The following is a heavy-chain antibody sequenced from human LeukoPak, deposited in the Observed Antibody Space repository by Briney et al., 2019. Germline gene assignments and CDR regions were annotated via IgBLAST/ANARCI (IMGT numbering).Heavy chain of an antibody. D-gene: IGHD6-19*01. CDR3: ARWQWLGGMYFDY. CDR2: IYYSGST. CDR1: GGSISSHY. Sequence: SETLSLTCTVSGGSISSHYWSWIRQPPGKGLEWIGYIYYSGSTNYNPSLKSRVTISVDTSKNQFSLKLSSVTAADTAVYHCARWQWLGGMYFDYWGQGTLVTVSS. J-gene: IGHJ4*02. V-gene: IGHV4-59*11.